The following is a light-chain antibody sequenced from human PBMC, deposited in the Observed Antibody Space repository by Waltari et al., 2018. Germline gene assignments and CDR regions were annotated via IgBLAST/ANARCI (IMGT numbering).Light chain of an antibody. CDR3: XSYTSSISWV. Sequence: QSALTQPASVSGSPGQSITISCTGTSSDVGGYNYVSWYQHHPGKAPKLMIYEVSNRPSGVSNRFSGSKSGNTASLTISGLQAEDEAHYYXXSYTSSISWVFXGGTKLTVL. J-gene: IGLJ3*02. CDR1: SSDVGGYNY. CDR2: EVS. V-gene: IGLV2-14*01.